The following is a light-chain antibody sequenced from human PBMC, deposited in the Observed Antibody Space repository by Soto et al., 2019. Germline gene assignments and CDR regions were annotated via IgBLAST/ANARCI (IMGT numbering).Light chain of an antibody. CDR2: EDN. V-gene: IGLV6-57*01. CDR3: QSYDSSNQGV. Sequence: NFMLTQPHSVSESPGKTVTISCTRSSGSIASNYVQWYQQRPGSSPTTVIYEDNQRPSGVPDRFSGSIDRSSNSASLTISGLKTEDEADYYGQSYDSSNQGVFGGGTKLTVL. J-gene: IGLJ3*02. CDR1: SGSIASNY.